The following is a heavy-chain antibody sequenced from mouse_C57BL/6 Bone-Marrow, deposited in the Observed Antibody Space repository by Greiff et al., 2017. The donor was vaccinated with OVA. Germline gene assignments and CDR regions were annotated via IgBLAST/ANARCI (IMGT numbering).Heavy chain of an antibody. CDR1: GYTFTSYG. CDR3: ARPSIYYDYFDY. D-gene: IGHD2-4*01. V-gene: IGHV1-81*01. Sequence: VKLQESGAELARPGASVKLSCKASGYTFTSYGISWVKQRTGQGLEWIGEIYPRSGNTYYNEKFKGKATLTADKSSSTAYMELRSLTSEDSAVYFCARPSIYYDYFDYWGQGTTLTVSS. CDR2: IYPRSGNT. J-gene: IGHJ2*01.